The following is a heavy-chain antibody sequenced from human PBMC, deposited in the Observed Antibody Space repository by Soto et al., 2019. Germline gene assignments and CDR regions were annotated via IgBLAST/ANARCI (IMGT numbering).Heavy chain of an antibody. CDR2: IYDGSKK. D-gene: IGHD3-10*01. CDR1: GFIFDNFG. Sequence: QVQLVESGGGVVQPGSSLRLSCAASGFIFDNFGMHWVRQAPGKGLEWVSVIYDGSKKYYADSVRGRFNISRDNSKNMLYLQIDSLRAEDTATYYCARSPRVRGGTASRGCWGQGTLVTVSS. V-gene: IGHV3-33*01. J-gene: IGHJ4*02. CDR3: ARSPRVRGGTASRGC.